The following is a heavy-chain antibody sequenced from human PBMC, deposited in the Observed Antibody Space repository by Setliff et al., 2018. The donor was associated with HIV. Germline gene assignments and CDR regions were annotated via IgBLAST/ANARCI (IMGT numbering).Heavy chain of an antibody. CDR1: GYSISNGYY. Sequence: PSETLSLTCALSGYSISNGYYWGWIRQPSGKGLERIGSIYHSGSTFYNPSLRSRVTISVDTSQDQFSLRLTSVTAADTAVYFCARAIDSSYTAWYEYYLQYWGQGTLVTVSS. CDR3: ARAIDSSYTAWYEYYLQY. D-gene: IGHD6-13*01. V-gene: IGHV4-38-2*01. J-gene: IGHJ4*02. CDR2: IYHSGST.